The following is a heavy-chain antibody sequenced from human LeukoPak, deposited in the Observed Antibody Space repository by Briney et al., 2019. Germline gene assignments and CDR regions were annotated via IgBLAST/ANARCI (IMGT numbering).Heavy chain of an antibody. V-gene: IGHV4-4*07. CDR1: GGSISSYY. Sequence: PSETLSLTCIVSGGSISSYYWSRIRQPAGKGLEWIGQIHTSGSTNYNPSLKSRVAMSVDTSKNQFSLELSSVTAADTAVYYCAGRAQTTGWSFDYWGQGALVTVSS. CDR2: IHTSGST. CDR3: AGRAQTTGWSFDY. J-gene: IGHJ4*02. D-gene: IGHD6-19*01.